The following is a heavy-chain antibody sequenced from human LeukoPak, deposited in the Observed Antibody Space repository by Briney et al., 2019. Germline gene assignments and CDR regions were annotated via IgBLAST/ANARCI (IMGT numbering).Heavy chain of an antibody. CDR1: GFTFDNYA. Sequence: GRSLRLSCAASGFTFDNYAMHWVRQAPGKGLEWVSGISWNSGSIAYADSVRGRFTISSDNVKNSLFLELNSLRPEDTALYYCAKDSSSGGHYFDYWGQGTLLTVSS. CDR3: AKDSSSGGHYFDY. J-gene: IGHJ4*02. CDR2: ISWNSGSI. V-gene: IGHV3-9*01. D-gene: IGHD6-6*01.